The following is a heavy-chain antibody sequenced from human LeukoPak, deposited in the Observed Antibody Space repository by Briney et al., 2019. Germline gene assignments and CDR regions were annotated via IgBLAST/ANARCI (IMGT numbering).Heavy chain of an antibody. D-gene: IGHD5-12*01. J-gene: IGHJ4*02. V-gene: IGHV1-18*01. CDR2: ISAYNGNT. CDR3: ARDTPVDIVDTIILD. CDR1: GYTFTSYG. Sequence: ASVKVSCKASGYTFTSYGISWVRQAPGQGLEWMGWISAYNGNTNYAQKLQGRVTMTTDTSTSTAYMELRSLRSDDTAVYYCARDTPVDIVDTIILDWGQGTLVTVSS.